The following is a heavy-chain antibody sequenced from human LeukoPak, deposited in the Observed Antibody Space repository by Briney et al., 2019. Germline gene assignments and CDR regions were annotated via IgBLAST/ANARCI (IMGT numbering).Heavy chain of an antibody. J-gene: IGHJ4*02. V-gene: IGHV3-21*01. CDR3: ARDGEDGDHLFDY. Sequence: PGRSLRLSCAASGFTFNNYNMNWVRQAPGKGLEWVSSISSSSSYIYYTDSVKGRFTISRDNAKNSLYLQMNSLRAEDTAVYYCARDGEDGDHLFDYWGQGTLVTVSS. CDR1: GFTFNNYN. CDR2: ISSSSSYI. D-gene: IGHD4-17*01.